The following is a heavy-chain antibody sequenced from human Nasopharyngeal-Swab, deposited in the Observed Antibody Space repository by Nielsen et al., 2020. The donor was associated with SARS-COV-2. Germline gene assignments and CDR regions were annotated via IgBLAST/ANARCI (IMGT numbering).Heavy chain of an antibody. D-gene: IGHD6-13*01. Sequence: VRQAPGKGLEWVSVIYSGGSTYYADSVKGRFTISRDNSKNTLYLQMNSLRAEDTAVYYCARGYSSSWQGYYFDYWGQGTLVTVSS. J-gene: IGHJ4*02. V-gene: IGHV3-53*01. CDR3: ARGYSSSWQGYYFDY. CDR2: IYSGGST.